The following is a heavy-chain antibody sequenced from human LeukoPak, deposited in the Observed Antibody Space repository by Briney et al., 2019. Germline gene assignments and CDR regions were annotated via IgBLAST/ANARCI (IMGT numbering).Heavy chain of an antibody. J-gene: IGHJ4*02. D-gene: IGHD2-8*01. CDR1: GGSISCYY. V-gene: IGHV4-59*01. CDR2: IYYSGST. Sequence: PSETLSLTCTVSGGSISCYYWSWIRQPPAKGLEWIWYIYYSGSTNYNPSLKSRVTISVDTSKNQFSLKLSSVTAADTVVYYCATVDFVLMVFANWGQGTLVTVSS. CDR3: ATVDFVLMVFAN.